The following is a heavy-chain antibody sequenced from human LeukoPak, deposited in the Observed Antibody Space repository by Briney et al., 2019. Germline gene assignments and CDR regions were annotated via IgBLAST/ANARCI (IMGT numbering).Heavy chain of an antibody. CDR3: ARGDFDTSDI. V-gene: IGHV1-2*02. D-gene: IGHD3/OR15-3a*01. J-gene: IGHJ3*02. CDR2: INPNSRGA. Sequence: ASVKLSCKASGYRFSDYYIHWVRQAPGQGLEWMGWINPNSRGANYAQQFQGRVTLTGDTSLTTAYMELTRLTSDDTAVYYCARGDFDTSDIWGHGTMDTVSS. CDR1: GYRFSDYY.